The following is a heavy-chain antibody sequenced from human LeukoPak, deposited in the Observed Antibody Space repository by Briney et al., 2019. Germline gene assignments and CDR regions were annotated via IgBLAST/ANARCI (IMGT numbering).Heavy chain of an antibody. CDR1: GGSISSGGYY. Sequence: PSQTLSLTCTVSGGSISSGGYYWSWIRQPPGKGLEWIGYIYHSGSTYYNPSLKSRVTISVDRSKSQFSLKLSSVTAADTAVYYCASRTTVAAAGTGLDYWGQGTLVTVSS. D-gene: IGHD6-13*01. V-gene: IGHV4-30-2*01. CDR3: ASRTTVAAAGTGLDY. CDR2: IYHSGST. J-gene: IGHJ4*02.